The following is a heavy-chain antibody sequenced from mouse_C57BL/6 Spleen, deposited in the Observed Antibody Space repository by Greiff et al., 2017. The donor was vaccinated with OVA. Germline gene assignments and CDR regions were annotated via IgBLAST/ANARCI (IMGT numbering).Heavy chain of an antibody. D-gene: IGHD1-1*01. CDR2: INPNNGGT. V-gene: IGHV1-18*01. J-gene: IGHJ1*03. Sequence: VQLQQSGPELVKPGASVKIPCKASGYTFTDYNMDWVKQSHGKSLEWIGDINPNNGGTIYNQKFKGKATLTVDKSSSTAYMEHHSLTSEDTAVDYCARESHYYGSSHGYFDGWGTGTTVTVSS. CDR1: GYTFTDYN. CDR3: ARESHYYGSSHGYFDG.